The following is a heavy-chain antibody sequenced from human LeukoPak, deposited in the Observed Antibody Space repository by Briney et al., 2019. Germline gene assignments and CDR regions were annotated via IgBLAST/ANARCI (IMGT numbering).Heavy chain of an antibody. CDR2: TRNEANIYTT. CDR3: ASPVGATTVRAFDI. Sequence: GGSLRLSCAASGFIFSDHYMDWVRQAPGKGLEWVGRTRNEANIYTTKYAASVKGRFTISRDDSKNSLYLRMNSLKTEDTAVYYCASPVGATTVRAFDIWGQGTMVTVSS. V-gene: IGHV3-72*01. D-gene: IGHD1-26*01. J-gene: IGHJ3*02. CDR1: GFIFSDHY.